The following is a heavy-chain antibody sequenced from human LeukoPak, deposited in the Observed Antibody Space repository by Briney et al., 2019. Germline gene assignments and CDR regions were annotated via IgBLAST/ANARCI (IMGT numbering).Heavy chain of an antibody. CDR1: GFTFSSYS. D-gene: IGHD2-15*01. V-gene: IGHV3-21*01. CDR2: ISSSSSYI. CDR3: ARGYCSGGSCYSRYYFDY. Sequence: GGSLRLSCAASGFTFSSYSMNWVRQAPGKGLEWVSSISSSSSYIYYADSVKGRFTISRDNAKNSLCLQMNSLRAEDTAVYYCARGYCSGGSCYSRYYFDYWGQGTLVTVSS. J-gene: IGHJ4*02.